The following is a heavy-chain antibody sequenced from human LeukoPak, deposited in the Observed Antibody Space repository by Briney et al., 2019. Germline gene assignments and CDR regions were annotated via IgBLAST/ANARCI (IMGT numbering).Heavy chain of an antibody. CDR3: AKDPDSSGWYRFDY. CDR1: GFTFSSYG. Sequence: GGSLRLSCAASGFTFSSYGMHWVRQAPGKGLEWVAFIRYDGSNKYYADSMKGRFTISRDNSNNTLYLQMNSLRAEDTAMYYCAKDPDSSGWYRFDYWGQGTLVTVSS. CDR2: IRYDGSNK. D-gene: IGHD6-19*01. V-gene: IGHV3-30*02. J-gene: IGHJ4*02.